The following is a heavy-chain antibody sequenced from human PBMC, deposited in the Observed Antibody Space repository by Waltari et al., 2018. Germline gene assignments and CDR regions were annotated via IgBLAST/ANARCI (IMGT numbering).Heavy chain of an antibody. J-gene: IGHJ5*01. D-gene: IGHD2-2*01. Sequence: QVEQMSAVECVGQLGSSLRLACAASGFTFSSYGMHWVRQAPGKGLEWVAVIWYDGSNKYYADSVKCLFTNSTDTSNNTLYLHMTRPSAERTHVYYRTVDGSTCWVSWSSGARTLVICGSASSWG. CDR2: IWYDGSNK. CDR1: GFTFSSYG. V-gene: IGHV3-33*03. CDR3: TVDGSTCWVSWSSGARTLVICGSASS.